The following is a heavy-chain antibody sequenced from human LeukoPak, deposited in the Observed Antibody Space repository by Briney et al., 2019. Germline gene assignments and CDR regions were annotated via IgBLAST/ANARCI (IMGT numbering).Heavy chain of an antibody. CDR2: MSYDGRNI. CDR1: GFTFSTYT. J-gene: IGHJ4*02. D-gene: IGHD6-19*01. Sequence: PGGSLRPSCAASGFTFSTYTMHWVRQPPGKGLEWVAVMSYDGRNIYYSDSVKGRFTISRDNSKSTLYLQMNSLRAEDTAVYYCARVAVAGAEDYWGQGTLVTVSS. V-gene: IGHV3-30*04. CDR3: ARVAVAGAEDY.